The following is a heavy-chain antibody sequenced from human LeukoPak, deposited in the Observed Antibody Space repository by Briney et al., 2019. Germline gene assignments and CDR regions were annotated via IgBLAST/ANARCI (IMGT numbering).Heavy chain of an antibody. V-gene: IGHV3-74*01. J-gene: IGHJ4*02. D-gene: IGHD2-2*01. CDR2: INSDGSST. Sequence: GGSLRLSCAASGFTFSSYWMHWVRQAPGKGLVWVSRINSDGSSTSYADSVKGRFTISRDNAKNTLYLQMNSLRAEDTAVYYCARRVVVPAAPYYFAYWGQGTLVTVSS. CDR1: GFTFSSYW. CDR3: ARRVVVPAAPYYFAY.